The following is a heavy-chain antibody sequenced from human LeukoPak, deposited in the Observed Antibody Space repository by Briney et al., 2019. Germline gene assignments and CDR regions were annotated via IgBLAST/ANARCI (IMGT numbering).Heavy chain of an antibody. Sequence: PSETLSLTCGVSGGSVSSGNWWSWVRQPPGKGLEWIGEIYHSGSTNYNPSLKSRVSISIDKSTNRFSLKLSSVTAADTAVYYCGLLRNYYYMDVWGKGTTVTVSS. CDR2: IYHSGST. J-gene: IGHJ6*03. CDR1: GGSVSSGNW. V-gene: IGHV4-4*02. CDR3: GLLRNYYYMDV. D-gene: IGHD2-15*01.